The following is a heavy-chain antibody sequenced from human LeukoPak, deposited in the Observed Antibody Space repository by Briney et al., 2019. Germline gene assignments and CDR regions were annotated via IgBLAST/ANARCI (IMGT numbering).Heavy chain of an antibody. CDR2: ISYDGSNK. CDR3: ARDRGHDSVSYFHY. J-gene: IGHJ4*02. D-gene: IGHD2-15*01. V-gene: IGHV3-30-3*01. Sequence: GGSLRLSCAASGFTFSSYTMHWVRQAPGKGLEWVTVISYDGSNKYYADSVKGRFTLSRDNSKNTVYLQMNSLRAEDTAVYYCARDRGHDSVSYFHYWGQGTLVTVSS. CDR1: GFTFSSYT.